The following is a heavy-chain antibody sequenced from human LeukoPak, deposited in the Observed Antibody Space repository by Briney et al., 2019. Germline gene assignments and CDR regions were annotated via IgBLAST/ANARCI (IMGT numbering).Heavy chain of an antibody. D-gene: IGHD3-10*01. CDR2: IIPIFGTA. Sequence: GASVKVSCKASGGTFSSYAISWVRQAPGQGLEWMGGIIPIFGTANYAQKFQGRVTITADESTSTAYMELSSLRSEDTAVYYCARGRAPAGEGFGDKLPYDYWGQGTLVTVSS. CDR1: GGTFSSYA. CDR3: ARGRAPAGEGFGDKLPYDY. V-gene: IGHV1-69*13. J-gene: IGHJ4*02.